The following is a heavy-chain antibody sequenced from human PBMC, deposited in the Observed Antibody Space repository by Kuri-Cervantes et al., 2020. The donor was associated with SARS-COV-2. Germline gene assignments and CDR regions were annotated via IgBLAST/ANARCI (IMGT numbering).Heavy chain of an antibody. V-gene: IGHV1-18*04. CDR3: ARKWELDYYYYGMDV. Sequence: ASVKVSCKASGYTFTSYGISWVRQAPGQGLEWMGWISAYNGNTNYAQKLQGRVTMTTDTSTSTAYMELRSLRSDDTAVYYCARKWELDYYYYGMDVWGPGTTVTVSS. CDR1: GYTFTSYG. CDR2: ISAYNGNT. D-gene: IGHD1-26*01. J-gene: IGHJ6*02.